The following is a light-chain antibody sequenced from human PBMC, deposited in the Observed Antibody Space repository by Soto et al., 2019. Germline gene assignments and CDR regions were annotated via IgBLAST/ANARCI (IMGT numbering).Light chain of an antibody. V-gene: IGKV1-5*01. CDR3: QHYNTYSKA. Sequence: TQSPGTLSLSPGETATLSCRASESLSPHSIAWYQQKPGKAPNLLIYDGSTLASGVPPRFSGGGFGTEFTLNISSLQPDDSAIYYCQHYNTYSKAFGPGTKVDIK. CDR1: ESLSPHS. J-gene: IGKJ3*01. CDR2: DGS.